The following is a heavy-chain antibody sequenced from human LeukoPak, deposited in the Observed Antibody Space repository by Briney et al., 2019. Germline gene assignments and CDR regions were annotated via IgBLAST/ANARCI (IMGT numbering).Heavy chain of an antibody. J-gene: IGHJ4*02. CDR1: GYTFTSYY. Sequence: ASVNVSCKASGYTFTSYYMHWVRQAPGQGLEWMGIINPSGGSTSYAQKFQGRVTMTRDTSTSTVYMELSSLRSEDTAVYYCARGAYTRLYSYGYGDLDYWGQGTLVTVSS. CDR3: ARGAYTRLYSYGYGDLDY. D-gene: IGHD5-18*01. CDR2: INPSGGST. V-gene: IGHV1-46*01.